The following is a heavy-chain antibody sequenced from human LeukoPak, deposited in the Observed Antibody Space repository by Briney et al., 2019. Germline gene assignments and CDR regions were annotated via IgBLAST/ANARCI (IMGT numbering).Heavy chain of an antibody. Sequence: ASVKVSCKASGYTFTSYDINWVRQAPGQGLEWMGWMNPNSGNTGYAQKFQGRVTMTRNTSISTAYMELSSLRSEDTAVYYCARGVLPRGWLQGRGFDYWGQGTLVTVSS. D-gene: IGHD5-12*01. J-gene: IGHJ4*02. CDR3: ARGVLPRGWLQGRGFDY. V-gene: IGHV1-8*01. CDR1: GYTFTSYD. CDR2: MNPNSGNT.